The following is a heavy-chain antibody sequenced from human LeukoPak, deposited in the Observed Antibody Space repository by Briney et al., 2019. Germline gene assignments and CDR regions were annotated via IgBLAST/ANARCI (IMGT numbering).Heavy chain of an antibody. CDR3: ARALVGGTQDAYDI. V-gene: IGHV3-53*01. CDR1: GFTVSSNY. J-gene: IGHJ3*02. D-gene: IGHD1-26*01. CDR2: IYSGGTT. Sequence: GGSLRLSCAASGFTVSSNYMSWVRQAPGKGLEWVSIIYSGGTTYYADSVKGRFTFSRDNSKNTLSLQMNSLRAEDSAVYYCARALVGGTQDAYDIWGQGTMVTVSS.